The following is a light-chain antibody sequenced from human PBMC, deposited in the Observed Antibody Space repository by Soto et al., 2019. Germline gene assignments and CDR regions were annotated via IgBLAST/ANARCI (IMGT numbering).Light chain of an antibody. CDR3: QQRYRWPPIT. J-gene: IGKJ5*01. V-gene: IGKV3-11*01. CDR2: DAS. Sequence: EVVLTPSPATLSLSPGERATLSCRPSESVFGYLAWYQHKPGQAPRLLIYDASNRATGVPARFSGSGSGTDFTLTISSLEPEDFAVYYCQQRYRWPPITFGQGTRLEIK. CDR1: ESVFGY.